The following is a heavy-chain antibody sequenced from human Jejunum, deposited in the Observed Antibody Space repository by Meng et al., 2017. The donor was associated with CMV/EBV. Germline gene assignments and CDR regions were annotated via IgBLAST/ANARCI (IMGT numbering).Heavy chain of an antibody. Sequence: SGFTVSRTFMSWVRQAPGKGLEWVSVIYSGGSTYYTDSVKSRFTISRDNYKDTVDLQMNSLGVEDTALYYCASGVDYGEYWEYVFDYWGQGALVTVSS. CDR3: ASGVDYGEYWEYVFDY. D-gene: IGHD4-17*01. CDR1: GFTVSRTF. CDR2: IYSGGST. J-gene: IGHJ4*02. V-gene: IGHV3-53*01.